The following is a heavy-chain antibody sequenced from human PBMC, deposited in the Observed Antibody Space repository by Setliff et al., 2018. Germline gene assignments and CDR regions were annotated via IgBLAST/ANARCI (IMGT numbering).Heavy chain of an antibody. CDR2: ISSSSSTI. V-gene: IGHV3-48*01. D-gene: IGHD3-10*01. CDR1: GFIFSFHS. CDR3: AREGVGFMFYYAYMDV. Sequence: PGGSLRLSCAASGFIFSFHSMNWVRQAPGKGLEWVSYISSSSSTIYYADSVKGRFTISRDNAKNSLYLQMNSLRAEDTAVYYCAREGVGFMFYYAYMDVWGKGTTVTAP. J-gene: IGHJ6*03.